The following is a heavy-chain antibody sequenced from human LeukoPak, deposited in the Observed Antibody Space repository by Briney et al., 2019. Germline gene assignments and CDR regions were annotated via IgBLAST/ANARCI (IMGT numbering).Heavy chain of an antibody. CDR2: IYTSSSYI. Sequence: SGGSLRLSCAASGFTFSSYSMNWVRQPAGKGLEWVGSIYTSSSYIYYPSSVKRRFTISRDNTKNLLHLQMNGLSADTTVVYYCARDRCSSTSCESVWSYGMDVWGQGNTVTVSS. CDR1: GFTFSSYS. J-gene: IGHJ6*02. CDR3: ARDRCSSTSCESVWSYGMDV. V-gene: IGHV3-21*01. D-gene: IGHD2-2*01.